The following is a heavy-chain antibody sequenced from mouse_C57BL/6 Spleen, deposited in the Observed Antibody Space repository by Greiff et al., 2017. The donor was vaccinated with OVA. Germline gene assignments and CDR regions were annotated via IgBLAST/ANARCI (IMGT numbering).Heavy chain of an antibody. CDR2: ISSGGSYT. J-gene: IGHJ2*01. CDR3: ASSFDY. Sequence: EVKVVESGGDLVKPGGSLKLSCAASGFTFSSYGLSWVRQTPDKRLEWVATISSGGSYTYYPDSVKGRFPISRDNAKNTLYLQMSSLKSEDTAMYYCASSFDYWGQGTTLTVSS. CDR1: GFTFSSYG. V-gene: IGHV5-6*01.